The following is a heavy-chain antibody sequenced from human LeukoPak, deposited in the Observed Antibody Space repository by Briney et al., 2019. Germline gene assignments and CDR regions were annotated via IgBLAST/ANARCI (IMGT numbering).Heavy chain of an antibody. J-gene: IGHJ4*02. D-gene: IGHD6-13*01. V-gene: IGHV3-21*01. CDR3: ARDPGYSSSWTDY. CDR1: GLTFSSYS. Sequence: GGSLRLSCAASGLTFSSYSMNWVRQAPGKGLEWVSSISSSSSYIYYADSVKGRYTISRDNAKNSLYLQMNSLRAEDTAVYYCARDPGYSSSWTDYWGQGTLVTVSS. CDR2: ISSSSSYI.